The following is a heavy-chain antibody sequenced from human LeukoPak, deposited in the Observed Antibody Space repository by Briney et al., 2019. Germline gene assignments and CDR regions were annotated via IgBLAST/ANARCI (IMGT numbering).Heavy chain of an antibody. J-gene: IGHJ5*02. CDR2: INHSGST. CDR3: ASFSSEVWFDP. CDR1: GGSFSGYY. D-gene: IGHD6-13*01. Sequence: SETLSLTCAVYGGSFSGYYWSWIRQPPGKGLEWTGEINHSGSTNYNPSLKSRVTISVDTSKNQFSLKLSSVTAADTAVYYCASFSSEVWFDPWGQGTLVTVSS. V-gene: IGHV4-34*01.